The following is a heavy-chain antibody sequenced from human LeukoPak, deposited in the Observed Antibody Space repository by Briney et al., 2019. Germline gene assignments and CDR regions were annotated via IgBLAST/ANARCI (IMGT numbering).Heavy chain of an antibody. CDR1: GYTFTSYY. CDR2: INPNSGDT. V-gene: IGHV1-2*02. D-gene: IGHD3-22*01. Sequence: ASVKVSCKASGYTFTSYYMHWVRQAPGQGLEWMGWINPNSGDTNYEQKFQGRVTITRDTSIKTAYMELSGLTSDDTAVYYCARDAAQQATVVITNEPRGTPGAADYWGQGTLVTVSS. J-gene: IGHJ4*02. CDR3: ARDAAQQATVVITNEPRGTPGAADY.